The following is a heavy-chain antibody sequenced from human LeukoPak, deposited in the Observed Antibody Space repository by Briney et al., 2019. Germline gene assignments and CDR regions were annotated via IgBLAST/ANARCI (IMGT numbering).Heavy chain of an antibody. V-gene: IGHV4-61*02. CDR2: IYTSGST. J-gene: IGHJ4*02. D-gene: IGHD3-10*01. CDR3: ARSSVDYYDSGSYLDY. Sequence: SQTLSLTCTVSGGSISSGSYYWSWIRQPAGKGLEWIGRIYTSGSTNYNPSLKSRVTISVDTSKNQFSLKLSSVTAADTAVYYCARSSVDYYDSGSYLDYWGQGTLVTVSS. CDR1: GGSISSGSYY.